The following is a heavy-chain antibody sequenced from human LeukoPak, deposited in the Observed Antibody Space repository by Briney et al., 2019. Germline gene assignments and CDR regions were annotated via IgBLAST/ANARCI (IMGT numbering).Heavy chain of an antibody. D-gene: IGHD2-2*01. CDR3: ARDLGIPAAPNDY. J-gene: IGHJ4*02. CDR2: FRYSGNT. Sequence: SETLSLTCTVSGGSVTPSYWSWIRQPPGEGLEWIGNFRYSGNTDYNPSLKSRVTISVDKSKNQFSLKLSSVTAADTAVYYCARDLGIPAAPNDYWGQGTLVTVSS. V-gene: IGHV4-59*02. CDR1: GGSVTPSY.